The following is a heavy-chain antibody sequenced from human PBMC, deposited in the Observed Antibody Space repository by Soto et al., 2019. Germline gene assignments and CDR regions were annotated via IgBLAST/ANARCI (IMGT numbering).Heavy chain of an antibody. CDR3: SDRTTTVTWWFDP. CDR2: IYWDDDK. J-gene: IGHJ5*02. Sequence: QITLKESGPTLVQPTQTLTLTCTFSGFSLTTSGVGVGWIRQPPGKALELLALIYWDDDKGYSPSLKSKLTITKDTSNNQVVRKMTTMDPADTATYWCSDRTTTVTWWFDPWGQGTLVTVAS. V-gene: IGHV2-5*02. D-gene: IGHD4-17*01. CDR1: GFSLTTSGVG.